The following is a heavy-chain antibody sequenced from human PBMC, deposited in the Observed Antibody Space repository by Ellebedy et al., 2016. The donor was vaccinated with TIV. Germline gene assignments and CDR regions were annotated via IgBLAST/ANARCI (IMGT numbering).Heavy chain of an antibody. D-gene: IGHD5-18*01. Sequence: SETLSLTCTVSGYSISSNCYWGWIRQPPGKGLEWLGYIYYSGSSRYNPSLKNRVTMSVETSMSQLSLRLSSVTAADTAVYYCARWDTNKNAYDIWGQGTMVTVSS. CDR2: IYYSGSS. V-gene: IGHV4-61*05. CDR3: ARWDTNKNAYDI. J-gene: IGHJ3*02. CDR1: GYSISSNCY.